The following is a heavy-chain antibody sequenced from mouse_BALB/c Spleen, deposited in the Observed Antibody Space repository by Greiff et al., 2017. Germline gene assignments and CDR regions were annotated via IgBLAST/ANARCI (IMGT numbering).Heavy chain of an antibody. Sequence: EVKLVESGGGLVKPGGSLKLSCAASGFTFSSYTMSWVRQTPEKRLEWVATISSGGGNTYYPDSVKGRFTISRDNANNNLYLQMSSLRSEDTALYYCARDDYRSFAYWGQGTMVTVSA. CDR3: ARDDYRSFAY. CDR2: ISSGGGNT. J-gene: IGHJ3*01. V-gene: IGHV5-9*03. D-gene: IGHD2-14*01. CDR1: GFTFSSYT.